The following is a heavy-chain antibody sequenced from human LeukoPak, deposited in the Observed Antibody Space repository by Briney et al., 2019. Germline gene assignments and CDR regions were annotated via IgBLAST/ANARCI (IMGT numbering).Heavy chain of an antibody. CDR3: ARDRVGSGWSRMPFDY. J-gene: IGHJ4*02. CDR2: ISSSSSYI. V-gene: IGHV3-21*01. Sequence: PGGSLRLSCAASGFTFSSYSMNWVRQAPGKGLEWVSSISSSSSYIYYADSVKGRFTISRDNAKNSLYLQINSLRAEDTAVYYCARDRVGSGWSRMPFDYWGQGTLVTVSS. D-gene: IGHD6-19*01. CDR1: GFTFSSYS.